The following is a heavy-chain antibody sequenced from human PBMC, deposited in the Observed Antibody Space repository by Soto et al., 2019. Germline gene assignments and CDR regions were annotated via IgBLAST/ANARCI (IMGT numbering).Heavy chain of an antibody. Sequence: DEQLVESGGGSLQPGGSLRLSCAASGFSFRNYAMAWVRQSPGKGLEWVSLVSSGGGSTNYADSVKGRFSISRDNSQNRLYLQMNALRGEDTALYYCAKLQGGLGRVYGMDAWGQGTMVIVS. CDR1: GFSFRNYA. V-gene: IGHV3-23*04. CDR3: AKLQGGLGRVYGMDA. CDR2: VSSGGGST. D-gene: IGHD3-16*01. J-gene: IGHJ6*02.